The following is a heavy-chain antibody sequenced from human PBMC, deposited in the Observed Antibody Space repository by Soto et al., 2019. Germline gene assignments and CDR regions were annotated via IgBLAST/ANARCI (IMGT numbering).Heavy chain of an antibody. V-gene: IGHV3-23*01. Sequence: EVQLLESGGGLVQPGGSLRLSCAASGFTFSSYAMSWVRQAPGKGLEWVSAISGSGGSTYYADSVKGRFTISRDNSKNTPYLQMNSLRAEDTAVYYCAKAAQTRDSSGYYYYYYGMDVWGQGTTVTVSS. CDR3: AKAAQTRDSSGYYYYYYGMDV. CDR2: ISGSGGST. CDR1: GFTFSSYA. D-gene: IGHD3-22*01. J-gene: IGHJ6*02.